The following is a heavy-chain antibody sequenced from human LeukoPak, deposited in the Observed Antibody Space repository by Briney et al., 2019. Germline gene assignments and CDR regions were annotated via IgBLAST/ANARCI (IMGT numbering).Heavy chain of an antibody. J-gene: IGHJ4*02. V-gene: IGHV3-23*01. CDR1: GFTFSSYA. CDR2: ISGSGGST. Sequence: GGSLRLSCAASGFTFSSYAMSWVRQAPGKGLEWVSSISGSGGSTYYADSVKGRFTISRDNSKNTLFLQMNSLRAEDTAVYYCARDEGVSFDYWGQGTLVTVSS. CDR3: ARDEGVSFDY. D-gene: IGHD3-16*01.